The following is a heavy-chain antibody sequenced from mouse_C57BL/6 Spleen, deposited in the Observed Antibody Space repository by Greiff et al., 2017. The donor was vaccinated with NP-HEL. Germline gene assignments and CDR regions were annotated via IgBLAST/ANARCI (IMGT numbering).Heavy chain of an antibody. CDR1: GFNIKNTY. CDR3: ARGEVYYYGSSYDYYAMDY. D-gene: IGHD1-1*01. V-gene: IGHV14-3*01. Sequence: VQLQQSVAELVRPGASVKLSCTASGFNIKNTYMHWVKQRPEQGLEWIGRIDPANGNTKYAPKFQGKATITADTSSNTAYLQLSSLTSEDTAIYYCARGEVYYYGSSYDYYAMDYWGQGTSVTVSS. J-gene: IGHJ4*01. CDR2: IDPANGNT.